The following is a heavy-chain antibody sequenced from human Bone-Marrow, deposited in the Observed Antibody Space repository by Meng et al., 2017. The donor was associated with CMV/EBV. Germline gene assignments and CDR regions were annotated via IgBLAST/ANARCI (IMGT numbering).Heavy chain of an antibody. CDR1: GGSISSDDYY. V-gene: IGHV4-30-4*08. D-gene: IGHD2-2*01. CDR3: ARLTIPHGMDV. J-gene: IGHJ6*02. Sequence: SETLSLTCTVSGGSISSDDYYWSWIRQPPGKGLEWIGYIYYSGSTYYSPSLKRRVTISVDTSKNQFSLKLSSMTAADTAVYYCARLTIPHGMDVWGQGTTVTVYS. CDR2: IYYSGST.